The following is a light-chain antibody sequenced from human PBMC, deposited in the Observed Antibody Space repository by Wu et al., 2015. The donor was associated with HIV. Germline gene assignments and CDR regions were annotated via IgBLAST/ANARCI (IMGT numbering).Light chain of an antibody. CDR1: QSVSSN. CDR2: GAS. J-gene: IGKJ1*01. CDR3: QQYNDYTWT. V-gene: IGKV3-15*01. Sequence: EIVMTQSPATLSVSPGERATLSCRASQSVSSNLAWYQQKPGQAPRLLVYGASTRATGIPAKFSGSGSGTEFTPTISSLQSEDFAVYYCQQYNDYTWTFGQGTKVEIK.